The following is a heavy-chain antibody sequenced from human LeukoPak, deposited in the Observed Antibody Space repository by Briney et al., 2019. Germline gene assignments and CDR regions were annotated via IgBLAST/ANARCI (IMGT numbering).Heavy chain of an antibody. V-gene: IGHV1-18*01. CDR2: ISAYNGNT. CDR1: GYTFTNYG. CDR3: ASGHCSSTSCYLYYYMDV. D-gene: IGHD2-2*03. J-gene: IGHJ6*03. Sequence: ASVKVSCKASGYTFTNYGISWVRQAPGQGLEWMGWISAYNGNTNYAQKLQGRVTMTTDTSTSTAYMELRSLRSDDTAVYYCASGHCSSTSCYLYYYMDVWGKGTTVTVSS.